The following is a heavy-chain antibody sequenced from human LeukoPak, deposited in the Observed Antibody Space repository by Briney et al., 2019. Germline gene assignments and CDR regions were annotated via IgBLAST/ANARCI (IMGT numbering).Heavy chain of an antibody. CDR3: ALFWSGYYFDY. CDR2: ISGSGCST. Sequence: GGSLRLSCAASGFTFSSYARSWVRQAPGKGLEWVSAISGSGCSTYYADSVKGRFTISRDNAKNSLYLQMNSLRAEDTAVYYCALFWSGYYFDYWGQGTMVTVSS. D-gene: IGHD3-3*01. J-gene: IGHJ4*02. V-gene: IGHV3-23*01. CDR1: GFTFSSYA.